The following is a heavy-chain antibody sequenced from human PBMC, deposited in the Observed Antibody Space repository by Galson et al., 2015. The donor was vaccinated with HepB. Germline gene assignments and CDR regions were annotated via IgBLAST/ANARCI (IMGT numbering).Heavy chain of an antibody. V-gene: IGHV3-11*01. Sequence: CLRLSCAASGFIFSDSYMSWIRQAPGKGPEWVSYISSDGVTKYYTDSVKGRFTISRDNAKNSLYLQMNSLRGDDTAVYYCARSAGWFHPWGQGTLVVVSS. J-gene: IGHJ5*02. CDR1: GFIFSDSY. CDR2: ISSDGVTK. CDR3: ARSAGWFHP. D-gene: IGHD3-10*01.